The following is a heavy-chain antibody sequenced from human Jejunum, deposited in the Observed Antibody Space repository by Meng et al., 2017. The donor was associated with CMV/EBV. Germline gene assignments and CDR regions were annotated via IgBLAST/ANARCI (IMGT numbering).Heavy chain of an antibody. D-gene: IGHD3-3*01. CDR1: YS. V-gene: IGHV3-7*01. CDR3: VRVFNYDYWNGYSDYYFDY. J-gene: IGHJ4*02. Sequence: YSFAWVRQAPGKGLEWVANIKKDESEKYYLDSVKGRFTISRDNAKNTLYLQMNSLRAEDTAVYYCVRVFNYDYWNGYSDYYFDYWGQGTLVTVSS. CDR2: IKKDESEK.